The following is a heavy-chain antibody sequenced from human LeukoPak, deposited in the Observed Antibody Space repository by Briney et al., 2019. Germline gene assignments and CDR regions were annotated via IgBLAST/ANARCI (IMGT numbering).Heavy chain of an antibody. D-gene: IGHD3-22*01. J-gene: IGHJ4*02. CDR2: IYPGDSDT. CDR1: GYSFTDYW. V-gene: IGHV5-51*01. Sequence: GESMKISSKVSGYSFTDYWIAWVRQMPGKGLEWMGIIYPGDSDTRYSPSFQGQVTISVDKSINTAYLQWSSLTASDTAMYYCARQGPYYDSSGSTGGCFGYWGQGTLVAVSS. CDR3: ARQGPYYDSSGSTGGCFGY.